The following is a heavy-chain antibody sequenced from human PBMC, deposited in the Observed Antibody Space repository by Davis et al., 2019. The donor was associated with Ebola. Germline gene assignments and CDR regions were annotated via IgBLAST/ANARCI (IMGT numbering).Heavy chain of an antibody. CDR1: GFTFSRYW. Sequence: GESLKISCAASGFTFSRYWMHWVRQAPGKGLVYVSRISSDGGITSYADSVKGRFTISRDNAKSTLYLQMNSLTAEDTAVYYCAGPIRGYSGTFWGQGTLVTVSP. V-gene: IGHV3-74*01. CDR3: AGPIRGYSGTF. CDR2: ISSDGGIT. J-gene: IGHJ4*02. D-gene: IGHD5-18*01.